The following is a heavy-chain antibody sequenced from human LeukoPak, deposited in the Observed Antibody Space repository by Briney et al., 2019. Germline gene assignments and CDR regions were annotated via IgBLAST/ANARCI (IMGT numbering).Heavy chain of an antibody. CDR2: SYYSGST. D-gene: IGHD2-21*02. Sequence: PSETLSLTCSVSGGSITSYYWSWIRQPPGKGLEWIGYSYYSGSTNSNPSLKSRVTISVDASKNPFSLKLSSVTAADTAVYYCARRVTAIQILDYWGQGTLVTVSS. CDR1: GGSITSYY. CDR3: ARRVTAIQILDY. J-gene: IGHJ4*02. V-gene: IGHV4-59*01.